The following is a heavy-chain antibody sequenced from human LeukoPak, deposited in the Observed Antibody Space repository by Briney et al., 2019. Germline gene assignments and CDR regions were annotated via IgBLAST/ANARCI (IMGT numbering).Heavy chain of an antibody. D-gene: IGHD2-2*01. CDR3: AKVPAQRLPEYF. CDR2: ISYDGSNK. Sequence: GGSLRLSCAASGFTFSSYGMHWVRQAPGKGLEWVAGISYDGSNKYYADSVKGRFTISRDNSKNTLYLQMNSLRAGAAAVYYCAKVPAQRLPEYFWGQGTLVTVSS. CDR1: GFTFSSYG. J-gene: IGHJ1*01. V-gene: IGHV3-30*18.